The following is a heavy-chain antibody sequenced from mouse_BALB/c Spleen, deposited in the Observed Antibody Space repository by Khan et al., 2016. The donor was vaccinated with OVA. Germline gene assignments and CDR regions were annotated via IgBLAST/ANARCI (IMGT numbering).Heavy chain of an antibody. J-gene: IGHJ3*01. CDR2: ISPGSGDT. V-gene: IGHV1-77*01. CDR1: GYTFTDYY. CDR3: ARRNYFGYTFAY. Sequence: VQLQESGAELARPGASVKLSCKASGYTFTDYYINWVKLRTGQGLEWIGEISPGSGDTYYNERFKGKATLTAGKSSSTAYMQLSSLTSEASAVYFCARRNYFGYTFAYWGQGTLVTVSA. D-gene: IGHD1-2*01.